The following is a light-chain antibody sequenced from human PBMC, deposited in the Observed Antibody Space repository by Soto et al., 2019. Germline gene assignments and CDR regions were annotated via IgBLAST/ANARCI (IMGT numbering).Light chain of an antibody. CDR1: QSVTSN. CDR3: QQYIDWPPTFT. Sequence: EIVMTQSTATLSVSPGERVTLSCRASQSVTSNLAWYQQKPGQAPRLLIYAASTRATGIPARFSGSGSGTDFTLAISSLQSEDFAVYYCQQYIDWPPTFTFGQGTKLEIK. V-gene: IGKV3-15*01. CDR2: AAS. J-gene: IGKJ2*01.